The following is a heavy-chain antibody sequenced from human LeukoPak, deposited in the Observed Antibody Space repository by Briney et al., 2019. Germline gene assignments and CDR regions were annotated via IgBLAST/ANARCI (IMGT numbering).Heavy chain of an antibody. CDR3: AKSISRITIFGVLIRGFDY. V-gene: IGHV3-74*01. CDR2: INSDGSST. D-gene: IGHD3-3*01. Sequence: PGGSLRLSCAASGFTFSSYWMHWVRQAPGKGLVWVSRINSDGSSTSYADSVKGRFTISRDNAKNTLYLQMNSLRAEDTAVYYCAKSISRITIFGVLIRGFDYWGQGTLVTVSS. CDR1: GFTFSSYW. J-gene: IGHJ4*02.